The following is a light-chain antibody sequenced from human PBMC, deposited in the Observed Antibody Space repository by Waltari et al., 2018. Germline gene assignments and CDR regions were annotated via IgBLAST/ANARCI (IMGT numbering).Light chain of an antibody. J-gene: IGKJ4*01. Sequence: DIVMTQTPLSLSVTPGQPASISCKSSQSLLHSDGKTYLYWYLQKPGQSPQLLIYEVSSRFSGVPDRFSGSGSGTDFTLTISSLQAEDVAVYYCQQYYITPLSFGGGTKVEIK. CDR3: QQYYITPLS. V-gene: IGKV2-29*02. CDR2: EVS. CDR1: QSLLHSDGKTY.